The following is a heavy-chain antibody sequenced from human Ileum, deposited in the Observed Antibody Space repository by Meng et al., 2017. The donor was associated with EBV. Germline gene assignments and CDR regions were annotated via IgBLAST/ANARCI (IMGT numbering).Heavy chain of an antibody. Sequence: VQLQEWGQGLVTPSEPLSLTWTGAGGSISSYYWSWIRQPPGKGLEWIGYIYYSGSTNYTPSLKSRVTISVDTSKNQFSLNLSSVTAADTAVYYCARGGWSLDYWGQGTLVTVSS. CDR2: IYYSGST. CDR1: GGSISSYY. J-gene: IGHJ4*02. D-gene: IGHD2-15*01. CDR3: ARGGWSLDY. V-gene: IGHV4-59*08.